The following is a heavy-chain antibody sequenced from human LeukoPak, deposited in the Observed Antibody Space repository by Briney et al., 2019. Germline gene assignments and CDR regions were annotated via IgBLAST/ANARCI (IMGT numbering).Heavy chain of an antibody. J-gene: IGHJ4*02. CDR3: AKEVAAAGDFDY. CDR2: IRYDGSNK. D-gene: IGHD6-13*01. CDR1: GFTFISYG. V-gene: IGHV3-30*02. Sequence: GGSLRLSCAASGFTFISYGMNWVRPAPGKGLGWVAFIRYDGSNKYYADSVKGRFTISRDNSKNTLYLQMNSLRAEDTAVYYCAKEVAAAGDFDYWGQGTLVTVSS.